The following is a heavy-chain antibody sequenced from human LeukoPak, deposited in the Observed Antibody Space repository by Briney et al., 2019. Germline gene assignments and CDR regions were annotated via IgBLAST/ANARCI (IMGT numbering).Heavy chain of an antibody. CDR1: GYFFNTYW. CDR3: AREGSLEYYFDY. CDR2: INSDGSKT. J-gene: IGHJ4*02. V-gene: IGHV3-74*01. Sequence: GGSLRLSCAASGYFFNTYWMHWVRQAPGKGLVWVSRINSDGSKTSHADSVKGRFTISRDNAKNTLYLQMNGLRAEDTAVYYCAREGSLEYYFDYWGRGTLVTVSS. D-gene: IGHD3-10*01.